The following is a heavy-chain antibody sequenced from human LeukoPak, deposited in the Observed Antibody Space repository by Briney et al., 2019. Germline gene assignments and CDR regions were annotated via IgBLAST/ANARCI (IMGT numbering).Heavy chain of an antibody. V-gene: IGHV1-2*02. CDR3: ARDDLVYYYGSGSGDVYYYYGMDV. CDR1: GYTFTGYY. Sequence: ASVKVSCKASGYTFTGYYMHWVRQAPGQGLEWMGWINPNSGGTNYAQKFQGRVTMTRDTSISTAYMELSRLRSDDTAVYYCARDDLVYYYGSGSGDVYYYYGMDVWGQGTTVTDSS. J-gene: IGHJ6*02. CDR2: INPNSGGT. D-gene: IGHD3-10*01.